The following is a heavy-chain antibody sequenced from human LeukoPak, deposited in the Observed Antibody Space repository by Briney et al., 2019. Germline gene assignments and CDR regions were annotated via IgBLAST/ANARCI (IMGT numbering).Heavy chain of an antibody. CDR2: IYYSGSA. J-gene: IGHJ3*02. Sequence: SETLSLTCTVSGGSMSSTYWSWIRQSPGRGLEWIGYIYYSGSAKYNPSLKSRVTISVDSSETHFSLKVGSVTAADTAMYYCARRGTSMVLDAFDIWGQGIMVAVSS. D-gene: IGHD3-10*01. CDR3: ARRGTSMVLDAFDI. CDR1: GGSMSSTY. V-gene: IGHV4-59*08.